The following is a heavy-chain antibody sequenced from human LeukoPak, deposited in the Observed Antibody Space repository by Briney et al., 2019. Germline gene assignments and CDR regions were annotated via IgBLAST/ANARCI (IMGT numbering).Heavy chain of an antibody. J-gene: IGHJ4*02. V-gene: IGHV3-64D*06. Sequence: PGGSLRLSCSAPGFTFSSYAMHWVRQAPGKGLEYVSAISGNGGSTYYADSVKGRFTISRDNSKNTLYLQMSSLRAEDTAVYYCVKAALVGATPLFDYWGQGTLVTVSS. CDR3: VKAALVGATPLFDY. CDR2: ISGNGGST. CDR1: GFTFSSYA. D-gene: IGHD1-26*01.